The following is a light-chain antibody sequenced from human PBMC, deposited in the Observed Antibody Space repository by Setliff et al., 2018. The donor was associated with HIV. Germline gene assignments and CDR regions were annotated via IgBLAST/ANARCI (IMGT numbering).Light chain of an antibody. J-gene: IGLJ1*01. Sequence: QSALTQPASVSGSPGQSITISCTGTSRDVGGGQNYVSWYQQYPGQAPKLMIYEVTKRPAGVSDRFSGSKSGNTASLIISGLQTEDEAEYYCSSFTSSSTPVFGTGTKVTVL. CDR3: SSFTSSSTPV. V-gene: IGLV2-14*01. CDR2: EVT. CDR1: SRDVGGGQNY.